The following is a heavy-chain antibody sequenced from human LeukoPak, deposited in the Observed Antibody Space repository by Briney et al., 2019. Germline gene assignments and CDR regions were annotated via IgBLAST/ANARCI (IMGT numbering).Heavy chain of an antibody. D-gene: IGHD6-13*01. Sequence: AGGSLRLSCAASGFTFSSYSMNWVRQAPGKGLEWVSSISSSSSYIYYADSVKGRFTISRDNAKNSLYLQMNSLRAEDTAVYYCARVGSGTAAAGWYEVWYYFDYWGQGTLVTVSS. V-gene: IGHV3-21*01. CDR2: ISSSSSYI. CDR3: ARVGSGTAAAGWYEVWYYFDY. J-gene: IGHJ4*02. CDR1: GFTFSSYS.